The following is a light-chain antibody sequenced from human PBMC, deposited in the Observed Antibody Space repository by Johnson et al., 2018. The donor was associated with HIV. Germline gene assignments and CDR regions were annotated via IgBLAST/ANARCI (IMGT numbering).Light chain of an antibody. CDR3: GTWDSSLRGV. V-gene: IGLV1-51*02. Sequence: QSVLSQPPSVSAAPGQKVTISCSGSISNIGDNFVSLYQQFPGTAPKLLIYENNRRPSGIPDRFSGSKSGTSATLGITGLQTGDEADYYCGTWDSSLRGVFGTGTKVTVL. J-gene: IGLJ1*01. CDR2: ENN. CDR1: ISNIGDNF.